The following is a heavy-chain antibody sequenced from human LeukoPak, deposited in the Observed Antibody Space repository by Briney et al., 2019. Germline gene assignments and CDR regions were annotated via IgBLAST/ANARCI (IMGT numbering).Heavy chain of an antibody. Sequence: GGSLRLSCVVSGSIASSNYMSWVRQAPGKGLEWISLIYSGGTTHYADSVMGRFTISRDNSKTTLFLQMNSLKAEDTAVYYCATGGRSGVALEQWGQGTLVTVSS. J-gene: IGHJ4*02. CDR3: ATGGRSGVALEQ. V-gene: IGHV3-53*01. CDR1: GSIASSNY. CDR2: IYSGGTT. D-gene: IGHD3-3*01.